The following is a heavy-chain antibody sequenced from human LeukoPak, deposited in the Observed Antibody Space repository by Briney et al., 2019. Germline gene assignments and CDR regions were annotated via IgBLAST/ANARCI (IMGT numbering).Heavy chain of an antibody. CDR3: VNECSFWCSSGWYWFDY. V-gene: IGHV3-23*01. Sequence: GGSLRLSCAASGFTFSSFAMSWVRQAPGMGLEWVSTVSGSGGSTYYAASVKGRSTISSDTSKNMLYLQMTSLRTEATADYYCVNECSFWCSSGWYWFDYWGQGALVTVSS. J-gene: IGHJ4*02. D-gene: IGHD6-13*01. CDR1: GFTFSSFA. CDR2: VSGSGGST.